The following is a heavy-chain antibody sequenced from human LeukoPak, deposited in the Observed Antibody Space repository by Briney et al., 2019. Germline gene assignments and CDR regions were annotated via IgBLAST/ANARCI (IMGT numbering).Heavy chain of an antibody. Sequence: GASVKVSCKASGYTFTSYDINWVRRATGQGLEWMGWMNPNSGNTGYAQKFQGRVTMTRNTSISTAYMELSSLRSEDTAVYYCARGPSYYYDSSGLFDYWGQGTLVTVSS. V-gene: IGHV1-8*01. CDR2: MNPNSGNT. D-gene: IGHD3-22*01. CDR1: GYTFTSYD. CDR3: ARGPSYYYDSSGLFDY. J-gene: IGHJ4*02.